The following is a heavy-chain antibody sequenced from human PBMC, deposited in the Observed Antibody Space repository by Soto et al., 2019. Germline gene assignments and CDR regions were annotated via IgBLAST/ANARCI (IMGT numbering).Heavy chain of an antibody. CDR2: IYYSGST. Sequence: KASETLSLTCTVSGGSITSSYWSWIRRPPGKGLEWIGYIYYSGSTNYNPSLKSRVTISVDTSKNQFSLKLSSVTAADTAVYYCARAGVDYYDSSGYPFPKGMDVWGQGTTVTVSS. CDR3: ARAGVDYYDSSGYPFPKGMDV. D-gene: IGHD3-22*01. J-gene: IGHJ6*02. V-gene: IGHV4-59*01. CDR1: GGSITSSY.